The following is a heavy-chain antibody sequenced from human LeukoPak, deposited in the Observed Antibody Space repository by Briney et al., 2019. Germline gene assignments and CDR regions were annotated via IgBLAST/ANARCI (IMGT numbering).Heavy chain of an antibody. CDR3: AKDYDILTGYDY. J-gene: IGHJ4*02. CDR2: ISGSGGST. Sequence: GGSLRLSCAASGFAFSSYAMSWVRQAPGKGLEWVSAISGSGGSTYYADSVKGRFTISRDNSKNTLYLQMNSLRAEDTAVYYCAKDYDILTGYDYWGQGTLVTVSS. V-gene: IGHV3-23*01. D-gene: IGHD3-9*01. CDR1: GFAFSSYA.